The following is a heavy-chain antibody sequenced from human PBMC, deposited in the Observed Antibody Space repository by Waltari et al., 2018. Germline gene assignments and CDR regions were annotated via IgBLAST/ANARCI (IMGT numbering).Heavy chain of an antibody. CDR3: AGGSFPLSYGMDV. CDR2: IYYSGST. V-gene: IGHV4-39*07. Sequence: QLQLQESGPGLVKPSETLSLTCTVSGGSISSSSYYWGWIRQPPGKGLEWIGSIYYSGSTYYNPSRKSRVTISVDTSKNQFSLKRSSVTAADTAVYYCAGGSFPLSYGMDVWGQGTTVTVSS. J-gene: IGHJ6*02. CDR1: GGSISSSSYY. D-gene: IGHD3-10*01.